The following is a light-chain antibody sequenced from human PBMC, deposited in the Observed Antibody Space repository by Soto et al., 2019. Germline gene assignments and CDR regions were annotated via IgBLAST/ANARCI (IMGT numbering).Light chain of an antibody. Sequence: QSALTQPASVSGSPGQSITISCTGTSSDVGGYNYVSWYQQHPGKAPKLMIYDVSNRPSGVSNRFSGSKSGNTASLTISGLQAEDEADYYSSSYTSSSTLGGYVFGTGTKLTVL. CDR3: SSYTSSSTLGGYV. V-gene: IGLV2-14*01. CDR2: DVS. J-gene: IGLJ1*01. CDR1: SSDVGGYNY.